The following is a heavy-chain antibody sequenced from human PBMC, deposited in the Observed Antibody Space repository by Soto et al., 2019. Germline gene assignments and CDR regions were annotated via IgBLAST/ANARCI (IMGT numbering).Heavy chain of an antibody. CDR1: GFTFSSYD. Sequence: GGSLRLSCAASGFTFSSYDMMWVRQAPGKGLEWVSHISISSSTKHYADSVKGRFTISRDNAKNSLYLQMNSMRDEDTAVYYCARVVYYYNRGGPYSSDYWGQATLVSVSS. D-gene: IGHD3-22*01. J-gene: IGHJ4*01. CDR3: ARVVYYYNRGGPYSSDY. CDR2: ISISSSTK. V-gene: IGHV3-48*02.